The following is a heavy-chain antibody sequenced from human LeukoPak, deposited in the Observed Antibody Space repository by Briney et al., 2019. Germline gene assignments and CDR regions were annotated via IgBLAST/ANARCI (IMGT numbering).Heavy chain of an antibody. CDR2: IKQDGSEK. CDR3: AGGYNGMDV. CDR1: GFTFSTYW. D-gene: IGHD3-16*01. J-gene: IGHJ6*02. Sequence: GGSLRLSCAASGFTFSTYWMNWVRQAPGKGLEWVANIKQDGSEKYYVDSVKGRFTISGDNAENSLYLQLNSLRAEDTALYYCAGGYNGMDVWGQGTTVTVSS. V-gene: IGHV3-7*03.